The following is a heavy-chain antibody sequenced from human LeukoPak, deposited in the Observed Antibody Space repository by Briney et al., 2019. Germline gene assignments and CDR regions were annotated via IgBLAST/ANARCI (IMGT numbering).Heavy chain of an antibody. CDR3: ARWFGELIFAFDI. J-gene: IGHJ3*02. Sequence: GGSLRLSCAASGFTFSSYGMHWVRQAPGKGLEWVAFIRYDGSNKYYADSVKGRFTISRDNSKNTLYLQMNSLRAEDTAVYYCARWFGELIFAFDIWGQGTMVTVSS. V-gene: IGHV3-30*02. CDR2: IRYDGSNK. D-gene: IGHD3-10*01. CDR1: GFTFSSYG.